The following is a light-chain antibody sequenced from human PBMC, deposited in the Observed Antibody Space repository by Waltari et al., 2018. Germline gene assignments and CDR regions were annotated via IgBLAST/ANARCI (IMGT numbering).Light chain of an antibody. Sequence: QSALTQPASVPGSPGQSITISCTGTNSDIGGYNYVTWYQQHPGKAPKLMNYDVSMRPSGVSILFSGSKSGNTASLTISGLQPDDDSDYYCSSYTSRATYVFVTGTKVTVL. CDR3: SSYTSRATYV. CDR1: NSDIGGYNY. V-gene: IGLV2-14*03. J-gene: IGLJ1*01. CDR2: DVS.